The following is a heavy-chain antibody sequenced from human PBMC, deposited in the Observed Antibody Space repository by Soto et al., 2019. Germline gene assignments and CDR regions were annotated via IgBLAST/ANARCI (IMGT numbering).Heavy chain of an antibody. Sequence: GASVKVSCKASGYTFTSYAMHWVRQAPGQRLEWMGWINAGNGNTKYSQKFQGRVTITRDTSASTAYMELSSLRAEDTAVYYCAKDPYCSSSSCYWDNWGQGTLVTVSS. CDR3: AKDPYCSSSSCYWDN. CDR2: INAGNGNT. J-gene: IGHJ4*02. V-gene: IGHV1-3*01. CDR1: GYTFTSYA. D-gene: IGHD2-2*01.